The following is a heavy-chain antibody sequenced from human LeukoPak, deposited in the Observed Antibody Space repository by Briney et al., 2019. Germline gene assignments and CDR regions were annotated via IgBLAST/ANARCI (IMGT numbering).Heavy chain of an antibody. D-gene: IGHD3-10*01. Sequence: SETLSLTCTVSGGSISSYYWSWIRQPPGKGLEWIGYIYYSGSTNYNPSLKSRVTISVDTSKNQFSLKLSSVTAADTAVYYCARVGSSLGGSGSYYNSNWFDPWGQGTLVTVSS. V-gene: IGHV4-59*01. J-gene: IGHJ5*02. CDR2: IYYSGST. CDR3: ARVGSSLGGSGSYYNSNWFDP. CDR1: GGSISSYY.